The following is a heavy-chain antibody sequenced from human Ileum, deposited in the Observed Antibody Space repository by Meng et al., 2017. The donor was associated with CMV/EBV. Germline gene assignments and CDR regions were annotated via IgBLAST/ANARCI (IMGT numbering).Heavy chain of an antibody. CDR3: ARGAYGARHIDS. D-gene: IGHD3-10*01. Sequence: GGSLRLSCAASGFPFSRSWMHWVRQAPGKGLEWVANIKEDGSEKFYVDSVKGRLTISRDNVENSVYLHMNSLRADDTAVYYCARGAYGARHIDSWGRGTLVTVSS. V-gene: IGHV3-7*01. CDR1: GFPFSRSW. J-gene: IGHJ4*02. CDR2: IKEDGSEK.